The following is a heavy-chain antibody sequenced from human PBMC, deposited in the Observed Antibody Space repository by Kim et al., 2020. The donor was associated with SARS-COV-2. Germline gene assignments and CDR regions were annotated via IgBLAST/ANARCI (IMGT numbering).Heavy chain of an antibody. D-gene: IGHD6-19*01. V-gene: IGHV3-23*01. J-gene: IGHJ4*02. CDR3: AKDHPSNGWPGFES. Sequence: GGSLRLSCVASGLTFTSRAMSWVSQSPVKGLEWVASINNGGNSYYANSVKGRFTISRDITKDTLYLQMKSLRADDTALYYCAKDHPSNGWPGFESSGQGT. CDR2: INNGGNS. CDR1: GLTFTSRA.